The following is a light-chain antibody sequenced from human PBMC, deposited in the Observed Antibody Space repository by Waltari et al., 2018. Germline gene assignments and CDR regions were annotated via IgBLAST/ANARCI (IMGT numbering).Light chain of an antibody. CDR2: GNS. Sequence: QSVLTQPPSVSGAPGQRITISCTGSSSNIGATYGAQWYQQLPGKAPKVLIYGNSNLPSGFPDRFSCSKSGTSASLAITVLQAEDEADYYCQSYDSLIGSVIFGGGTKLTVL. CDR1: SSNIGATYG. V-gene: IGLV1-40*01. J-gene: IGLJ2*01. CDR3: QSYDSLIGSVI.